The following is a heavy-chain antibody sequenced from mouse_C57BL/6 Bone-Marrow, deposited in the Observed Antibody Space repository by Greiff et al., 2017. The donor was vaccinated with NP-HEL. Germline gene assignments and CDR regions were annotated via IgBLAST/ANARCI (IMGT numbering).Heavy chain of an antibody. CDR3: ARVDWDDDY. Sequence: EESGPGLVKPSQSLSLTCSVTGYSITSGYYWNWIRQFPGNKLEWMGYISYDGSNNYNPSLKNRISITRDTSKNQFFLKLNSVTTEDTATYYCARVDWDDDYWGQGTTLTVSS. J-gene: IGHJ2*01. D-gene: IGHD4-1*01. CDR2: ISYDGSN. CDR1: GYSITSGYY. V-gene: IGHV3-6*01.